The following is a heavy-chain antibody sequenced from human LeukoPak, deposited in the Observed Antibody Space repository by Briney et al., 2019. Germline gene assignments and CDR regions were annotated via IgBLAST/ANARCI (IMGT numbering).Heavy chain of an antibody. D-gene: IGHD3-10*01. CDR2: INPNSGGT. V-gene: IGHV1-2*02. Sequence: ASVKVSCKTSGYRFTGYDMHWVRQAPGQGLEWMGWINPNSGGTNYAKKFQGSVTMTRDTSISTAYMELSRLRSDDTAVYYCARDRHYYGSGNYFGDITEFDPWGQGTLVTVSS. J-gene: IGHJ5*02. CDR1: GYRFTGYD. CDR3: ARDRHYYGSGNYFGDITEFDP.